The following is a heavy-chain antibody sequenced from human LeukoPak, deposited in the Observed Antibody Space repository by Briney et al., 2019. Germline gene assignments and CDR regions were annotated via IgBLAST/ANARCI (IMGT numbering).Heavy chain of an antibody. CDR3: ARSRGTTSWYYYDSSGYYLDY. D-gene: IGHD3-22*01. J-gene: IGHJ4*02. V-gene: IGHV3-7*01. CDR1: GFTFSSYW. CDR2: IKQDGSEK. Sequence: GGSLRLSCAASGFTFSSYWMSWVRQAPGKGVEWVANIKQDGSEKYYVDSVKGRFTISRDNAKNSLYLQMNSLRAEDTAVYYCARSRGTTSWYYYDSSGYYLDYWGQGTLVTVSS.